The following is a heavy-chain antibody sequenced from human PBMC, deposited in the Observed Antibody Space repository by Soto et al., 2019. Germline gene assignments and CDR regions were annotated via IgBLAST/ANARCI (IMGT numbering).Heavy chain of an antibody. J-gene: IGHJ4*02. CDR2: IIPIFGTA. Sequence: QVHLVQSGAEVKKPGSSVKVSCKASGGTFSSYAISWVRQAPGQGLEWMGGIIPIFGTANYAQKFQGRVTITADESTSTAYMELSSLRSEDTAVYYCARAQYYYDSSGYLNYYFDYWGQGTLVTVSS. D-gene: IGHD3-22*01. V-gene: IGHV1-69*01. CDR1: GGTFSSYA. CDR3: ARAQYYYDSSGYLNYYFDY.